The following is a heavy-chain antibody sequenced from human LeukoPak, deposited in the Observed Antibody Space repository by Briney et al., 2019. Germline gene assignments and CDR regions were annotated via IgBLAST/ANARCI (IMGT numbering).Heavy chain of an antibody. Sequence: SETLSLTCAVYGGSFSGYYWGWIRQPPGKGLEWIGEINHSGSTNYNPSLKSRVTISVDTSKNQFSLKLSSVTAADTAVYYCARGGSSSSSRHYYYYYGMDVWGQGTTVTVSS. V-gene: IGHV4-34*01. CDR3: ARGGSSSSSRHYYYYYGMDV. CDR2: INHSGST. J-gene: IGHJ6*02. CDR1: GGSFSGYY. D-gene: IGHD6-6*01.